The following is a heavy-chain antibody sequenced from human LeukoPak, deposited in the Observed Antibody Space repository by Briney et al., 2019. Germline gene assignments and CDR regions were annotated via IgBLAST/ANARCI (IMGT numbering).Heavy chain of an antibody. V-gene: IGHV1-2*02. CDR2: INPNSGGT. J-gene: IGHJ6*03. CDR3: AREEEWELPGKDYYYYYMDV. Sequence: ASVKVSCKASGYTFTGYCMHWVRQAPGQGLEWMGWINPNSGGTNYAQKFQGRVTMTRDTSISTAYMELSRLRSDDTAVYYCAREEEWELPGKDYYYYYMDVWGKGTTVTVSS. CDR1: GYTFTGYC. D-gene: IGHD1-26*01.